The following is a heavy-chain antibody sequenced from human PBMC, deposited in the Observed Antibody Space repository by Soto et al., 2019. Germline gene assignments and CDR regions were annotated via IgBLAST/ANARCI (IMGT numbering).Heavy chain of an antibody. V-gene: IGHV1-18*04. CDR3: ARDPPPGGTRRGTPLMDV. Sequence: ASVKVSCKASGSSFTTHGISCVRRAPGHGLEWIGWTGAYNGDTHYVQRFQGRLTMTTDTSTSTAYMVLRRLTPDDTPEYYCARDPPPGGTRRGTPLMDVLDQVPTVTAAS. J-gene: IGHJ6*02. CDR2: TGAYNGDT. CDR1: GSSFTTHG. D-gene: IGHD1-1*01.